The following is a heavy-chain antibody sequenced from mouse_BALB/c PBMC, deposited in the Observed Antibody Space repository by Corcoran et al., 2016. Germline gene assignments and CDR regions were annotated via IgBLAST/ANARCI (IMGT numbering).Heavy chain of an antibody. CDR3: ARDSTSATLDY. D-gene: IGHD1-2*01. J-gene: IGHJ2*01. CDR2: INPYNGGT. CDR1: GYSFTGYT. Sequence: EVQLQQSGPELVKPGASMKISCKASGYSFTGYTMNWVQQSHGKNLEWIGLINPYNGGTNYNQKFKGKATLTVDKSSSKSYIELLSLTSEDSEVYYCARDSTSATLDYWGQRTTLTVSS. V-gene: IGHV1-18*01.